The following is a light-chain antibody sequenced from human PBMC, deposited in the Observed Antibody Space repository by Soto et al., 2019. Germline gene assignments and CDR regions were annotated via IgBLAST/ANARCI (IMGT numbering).Light chain of an antibody. CDR3: CSSAGSSLYV. Sequence: QSALTQPASVSGSPGQSIAISCTGTSSDVVSYNLVSWYQQHPGKAPKLMIYEGTKRPSGVSNRFSGSKSGNTASLTISGLQAEDEADYYCCSSAGSSLYVFGSGTKVTVL. CDR2: EGT. CDR1: SSDVVSYNL. J-gene: IGLJ1*01. V-gene: IGLV2-23*01.